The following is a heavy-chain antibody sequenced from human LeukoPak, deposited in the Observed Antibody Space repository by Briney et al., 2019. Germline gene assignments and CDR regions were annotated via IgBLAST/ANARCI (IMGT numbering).Heavy chain of an antibody. D-gene: IGHD3-10*01. Sequence: GGSLRLSCAASGFTFSSYSMNWVRQAPGKGLEWVSYISSSSSTIYYADSVKGRFTTSRDNAKNSLYLQMNSLRAEDTAVYYCVLNYGSGSYYLPLWGQGTLVTVSS. CDR3: VLNYGSGSYYLPL. J-gene: IGHJ4*02. CDR2: ISSSSSTI. CDR1: GFTFSSYS. V-gene: IGHV3-48*01.